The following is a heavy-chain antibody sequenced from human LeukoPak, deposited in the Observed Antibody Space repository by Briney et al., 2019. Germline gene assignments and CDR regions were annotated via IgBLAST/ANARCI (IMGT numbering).Heavy chain of an antibody. D-gene: IGHD4-11*01. V-gene: IGHV3-74*01. Sequence: PGGSLRLSCAASGFTFSSYWIQWVCQAPGKGLVWVSRINSDGSSTSHADSVKGRFTISRDNAKNTLFLQMNSLRAEDTAVYYCAREGYSGPYLDYWGQGTLVTVSS. CDR3: AREGYSGPYLDY. J-gene: IGHJ4*02. CDR1: GFTFSSYW. CDR2: INSDGSST.